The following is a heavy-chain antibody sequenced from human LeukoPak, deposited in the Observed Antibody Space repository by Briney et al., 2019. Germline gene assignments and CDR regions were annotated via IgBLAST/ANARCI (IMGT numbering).Heavy chain of an antibody. D-gene: IGHD4-17*01. CDR3: TRDLLGFATTPLSD. CDR2: INPNRGDT. J-gene: IGHJ4*02. Sequence: ASVKVSCTASGYTFTNYYMHWVRQAPGHGLEWMGWINPNRGDTNYAQKFQGRVTMTRDTSISTAFMELTRLTSDDTAVYYCTRDLLGFATTPLSDWGRGTLVTVSS. CDR1: GYTFTNYY. V-gene: IGHV1-2*02.